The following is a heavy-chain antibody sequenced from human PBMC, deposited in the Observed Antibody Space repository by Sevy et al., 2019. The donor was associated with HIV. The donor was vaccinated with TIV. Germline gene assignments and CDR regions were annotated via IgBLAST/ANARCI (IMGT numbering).Heavy chain of an antibody. CDR1: GFSFSRYA. CDR3: ARDGGSDYFDY. D-gene: IGHD3-16*01. Sequence: GGSLRLSCAASGFSFSRYAMHWIRQAPGKGLESVAVISYDKVNTYHSDSVKGRFTISIENSKNNLYLQMNSLRPEDTAVYYCARDGGSDYFDYWGQGTLVTVSS. J-gene: IGHJ4*02. CDR2: ISYDKVNT. V-gene: IGHV3-30*04.